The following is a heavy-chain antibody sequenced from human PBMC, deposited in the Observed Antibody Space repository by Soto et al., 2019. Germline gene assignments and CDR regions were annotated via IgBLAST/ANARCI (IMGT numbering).Heavy chain of an antibody. J-gene: IGHJ4*02. D-gene: IGHD6-13*01. CDR2: INWHSGSI. CDR1: GFKFDDYA. CDR3: VKDEGIGAADGGLEY. V-gene: IGHV3-9*01. Sequence: EVHLVESGGGLVQPGRSLRLSCVASGFKFDDYAMHWVRQAPGKGLEWGSGINWHSGSIDYADSVEGRFTISRDNVKNSLYLQMNSLGVGDTALYYCVKDEGIGAADGGLEYWGQGTLVTVSS.